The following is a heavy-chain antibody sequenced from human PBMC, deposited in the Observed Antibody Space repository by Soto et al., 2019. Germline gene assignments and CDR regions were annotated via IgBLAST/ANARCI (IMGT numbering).Heavy chain of an antibody. V-gene: IGHV3-21*01. CDR3: ARDPHEYSARGF. CDR1: GFTFSSYS. Sequence: GGSLRLSCAASGFTFSSYSMNWVRQAPGKGLEWVSSISSSSSYIYYADSVKGRFTISRDNAKNSLYLQMNSLRAEDTAVYYCARDPHEYSARGFWGQGTLVTVSS. D-gene: IGHD2-15*01. J-gene: IGHJ4*02. CDR2: ISSSSSYI.